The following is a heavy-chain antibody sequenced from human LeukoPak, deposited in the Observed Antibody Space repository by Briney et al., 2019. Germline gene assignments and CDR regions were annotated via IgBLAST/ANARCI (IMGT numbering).Heavy chain of an antibody. CDR3: AKDPYSSSYNYFDY. Sequence: GGSLRLSCAASGFTFSSYGMHWVRQAPGKGLEWVAFIRYDGSNKYYADSVKGRFTTSRDNSKNTLYLQMNSLRAEDTAVYYCAKDPYSSSYNYFDYWGQGTLVTVPS. CDR2: IRYDGSNK. D-gene: IGHD6-6*01. J-gene: IGHJ4*02. CDR1: GFTFSSYG. V-gene: IGHV3-30*02.